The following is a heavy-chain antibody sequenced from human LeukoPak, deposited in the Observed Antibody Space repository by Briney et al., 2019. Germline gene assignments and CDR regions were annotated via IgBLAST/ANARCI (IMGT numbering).Heavy chain of an antibody. V-gene: IGHV3-73*01. CDR2: IRSKANSYAT. CDR1: GFTFSGSA. CDR3: TTSYDIYYYFDY. D-gene: IGHD3-9*01. J-gene: IGHJ4*02. Sequence: GGSLRLSCAASGFTFSGSAMHWVRQASGKGLEWVGRIRSKANSYATAYAASVKGRFTISRDDSKNTAYLQMNSLKTEDTAVYYCTTSYDIYYYFDYWGQGTLVTVSS.